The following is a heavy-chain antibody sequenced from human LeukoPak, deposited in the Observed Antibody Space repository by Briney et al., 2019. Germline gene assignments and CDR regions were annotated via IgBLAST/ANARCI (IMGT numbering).Heavy chain of an antibody. J-gene: IGHJ2*01. Sequence: GVSLRLSCAASGFTFSSYSMNWVRQAPGKGLEWVSVIYSGGSTYYADSVKGRFTISRDNSKNTLYLQMNSLRAEDTAVYYCARQDFDWLLPDYWYFDLWGRGTLVTVSS. D-gene: IGHD3-9*01. V-gene: IGHV3-66*04. CDR3: ARQDFDWLLPDYWYFDL. CDR1: GFTFSSYS. CDR2: IYSGGST.